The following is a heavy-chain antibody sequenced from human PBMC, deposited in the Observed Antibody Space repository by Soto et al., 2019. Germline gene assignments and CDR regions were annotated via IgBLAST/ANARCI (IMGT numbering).Heavy chain of an antibody. Sequence: GGSLRLSCAASGFTFSDYYMSWIRQAPGKGLEWVSYISSSGSTIYYADSVKGRFTISRDNAKNSLYLQMNSLRAEDTAVYYCRSSDYYYYYMDVWGKGTTVTVSS. CDR1: GFTFSDYY. J-gene: IGHJ6*03. CDR2: ISSSGSTI. D-gene: IGHD6-6*01. V-gene: IGHV3-11*01. CDR3: RSSDYYYYYMDV.